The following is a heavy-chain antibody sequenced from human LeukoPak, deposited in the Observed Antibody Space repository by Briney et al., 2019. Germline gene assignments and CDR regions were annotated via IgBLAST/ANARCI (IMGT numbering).Heavy chain of an antibody. CDR1: GFTFSSYA. CDR2: ISGSGGST. J-gene: IGHJ5*02. CDR3: AKDLYSSSSEA. D-gene: IGHD6-6*01. Sequence: GGSLRLSCAASGFTFSSYAMSWVRQAPGKGLEWVSAISGSGGSTYYADSVKGRFTISRDNSKNTLYLQMNSLRAEDTAVYFCAKDLYSSSSEAWGQGTLVTVSS. V-gene: IGHV3-23*01.